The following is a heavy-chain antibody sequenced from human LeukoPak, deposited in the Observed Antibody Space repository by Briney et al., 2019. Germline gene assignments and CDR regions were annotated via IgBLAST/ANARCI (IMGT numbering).Heavy chain of an antibody. CDR3: ARGGPFRDGYKVY. CDR2: IKQDGSEK. Sequence: GGSLRLSCAASGFTFSSYWMSWVRQAPGKGLEWVANIKQDGSEKYYVDSVKGRFTISRGNAKNSLYLQMNSLRAEDTAVYYCARGGPFRDGYKVYWGQGTLVTVSS. V-gene: IGHV3-7*01. J-gene: IGHJ4*02. D-gene: IGHD5-24*01. CDR1: GFTFSSYW.